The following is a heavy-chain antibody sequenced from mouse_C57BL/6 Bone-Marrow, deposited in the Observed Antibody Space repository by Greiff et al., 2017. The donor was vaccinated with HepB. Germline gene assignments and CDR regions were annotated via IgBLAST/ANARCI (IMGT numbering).Heavy chain of an antibody. CDR1: GYTFTSYW. Sequence: QVQLQQPGAELVKPGASVKLSCKASGYTFTSYWMHWVKQRPGRGLEWIGRIDPNSGGTKYNEKFKSKATLTVDKPSSTAYMQISSLTSEASAVYYGARGGYYGSSYEAMDYWGQGTSVTVSS. J-gene: IGHJ4*01. V-gene: IGHV1-72*01. CDR3: ARGGYYGSSYEAMDY. CDR2: IDPNSGGT. D-gene: IGHD1-1*01.